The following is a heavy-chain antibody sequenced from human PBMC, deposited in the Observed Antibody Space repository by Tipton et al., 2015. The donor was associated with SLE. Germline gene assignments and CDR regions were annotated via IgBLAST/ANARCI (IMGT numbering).Heavy chain of an antibody. CDR3: ARHGRNYYDSSGYDY. CDR2: IYPGGSDT. D-gene: IGHD3-22*01. CDR1: GYSFTSYW. Sequence: QLVQSGAEVKKPGESLKISCKGSGYSFTSYWIGWVRQMPGKGLEWMGIIYPGGSDTRYSPSFQGQVTISADKSISTAYLQWSSLKASDTAMYYCARHGRNYYDSSGYDYWGQGTLVTVSS. J-gene: IGHJ4*02. V-gene: IGHV5-51*01.